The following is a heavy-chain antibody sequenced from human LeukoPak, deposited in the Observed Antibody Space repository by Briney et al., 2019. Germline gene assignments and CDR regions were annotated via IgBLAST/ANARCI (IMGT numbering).Heavy chain of an antibody. Sequence: GASVKVSCKASGYTFTNYDINWVRQASGQGLDWMGWMNPNSGNTGYAQKVQGRVTMTRNTSISTAYMELSSLSSEDTAVYYCARGPGCISTSCPYYFDYWGQGTLVTVSS. J-gene: IGHJ4*02. V-gene: IGHV1-8*01. CDR3: ARGPGCISTSCPYYFDY. CDR2: MNPNSGNT. CDR1: GYTFTNYD. D-gene: IGHD2-2*01.